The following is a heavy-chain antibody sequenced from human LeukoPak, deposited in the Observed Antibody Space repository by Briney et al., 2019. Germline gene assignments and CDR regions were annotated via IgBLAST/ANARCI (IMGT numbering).Heavy chain of an antibody. CDR1: GYSFTTYW. D-gene: IGHD3-10*01. Sequence: GESLKISCKGSGYSFTTYWIAWVRPMPGKGLEWTGIIYPGDSDTKYSPSFQGQVTISVDKSLNTAYLQWNRLEAADTAIYYCARSHLWFGEGYFNYWGQGTLVTVSS. J-gene: IGHJ4*02. CDR2: IYPGDSDT. V-gene: IGHV5-51*01. CDR3: ARSHLWFGEGYFNY.